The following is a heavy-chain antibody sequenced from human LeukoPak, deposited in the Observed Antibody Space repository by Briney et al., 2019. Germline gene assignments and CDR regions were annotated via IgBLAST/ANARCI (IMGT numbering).Heavy chain of an antibody. Sequence: GESLKISFKGSGYSFTSYWIGWVRPMPGKGVGWMGIIYPGDSDTRYSPSFQGQVTISADKSISTAYLQWSSLKASDTAMYYCARLYYGSGSYSHLDYWGQGTLVTVSS. CDR2: IYPGDSDT. D-gene: IGHD3-10*01. V-gene: IGHV5-51*01. CDR3: ARLYYGSGSYSHLDY. J-gene: IGHJ4*02. CDR1: GYSFTSYW.